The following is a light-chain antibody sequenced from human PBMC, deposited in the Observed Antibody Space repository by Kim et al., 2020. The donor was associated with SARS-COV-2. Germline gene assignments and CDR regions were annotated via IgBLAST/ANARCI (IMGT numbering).Light chain of an antibody. CDR3: QQRSNWPQLT. Sequence: LSPGERATLSGRASQSVSSYLAWYQQKPGQAPRLLIYDASNRATGIPARFSGSGSGTDFTLTISSLEPEDFAVYYCQQRSNWPQLTFGGGTKVEI. CDR2: DAS. V-gene: IGKV3-11*01. J-gene: IGKJ4*01. CDR1: QSVSSY.